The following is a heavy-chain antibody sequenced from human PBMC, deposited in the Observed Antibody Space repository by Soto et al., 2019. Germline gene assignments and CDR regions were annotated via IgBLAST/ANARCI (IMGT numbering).Heavy chain of an antibody. CDR2: IYYSGST. CDR1: GGSISSGDYY. CDR3: ARTNYDYSNLRWFDP. Sequence: PSETLSLTCTVSGGSISSGDYYWSWIRQPPGKGLEWIGYIYYSGSTYYNPSLKSRVTISVDTSKNQFSLKLSSVTAADTAVYYCARTNYDYSNLRWFDPWGQGNHVTVSS. J-gene: IGHJ5*02. D-gene: IGHD4-4*01. V-gene: IGHV4-30-4*01.